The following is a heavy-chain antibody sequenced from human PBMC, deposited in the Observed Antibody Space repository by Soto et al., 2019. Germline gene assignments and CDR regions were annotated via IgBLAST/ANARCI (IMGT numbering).Heavy chain of an antibody. Sequence: QMQLVELGGDLVKPGGSLRLSCVVSGFSLSDYYMGWLRQAPGQGLEWVGYISSSGTSTFNVDSVKGRLTISRDNAKNSLFLQMESVKVEDTGMYYCARVVGRRFLDYWGQGTLVTVSP. CDR2: ISSSGTST. J-gene: IGHJ4*02. CDR3: ARVVGRRFLDY. D-gene: IGHD1-1*01. CDR1: GFSLSDYY. V-gene: IGHV3-11*01.